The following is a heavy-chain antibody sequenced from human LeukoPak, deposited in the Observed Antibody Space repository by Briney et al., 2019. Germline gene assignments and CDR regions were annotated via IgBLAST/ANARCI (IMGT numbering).Heavy chain of an antibody. Sequence: SETLSLTCAVYGGSFSGYYWSWIRQPPGKGLEWIGEINHSGSTNYNPSLKSRVTISVDTSKNQFSLKLSSVTAADTAVYYCARGSRHYGDYRVITSWGQGTLVTVSS. CDR1: GGSFSGYY. CDR2: INHSGST. CDR3: ARGSRHYGDYRVITS. V-gene: IGHV4-34*01. D-gene: IGHD4-17*01. J-gene: IGHJ4*02.